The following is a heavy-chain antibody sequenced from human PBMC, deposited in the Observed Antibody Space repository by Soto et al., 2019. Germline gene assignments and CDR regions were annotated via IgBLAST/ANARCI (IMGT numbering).Heavy chain of an antibody. CDR2: VYRTGSV. J-gene: IGHJ4*02. Sequence: QLHLQESGPGLVKPSETLSLTCTVTGVSIGTSGDYWGWVRQPPGKGLEWIGSVYRTGSVYYNPSLDNPSLESRLSITVDTSKNQFSLKLRSVTAADTAVYYCVDVFTGSTFGYWGQGTLVTVSS. D-gene: IGHD3-9*01. V-gene: IGHV4-39*01. CDR1: GVSIGTSGDY. CDR3: VDVFTGSTFGY.